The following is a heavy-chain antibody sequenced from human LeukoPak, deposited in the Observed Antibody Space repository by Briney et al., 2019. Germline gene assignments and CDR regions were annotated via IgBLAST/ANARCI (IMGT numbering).Heavy chain of an antibody. CDR3: VRDQSGSYSFDY. J-gene: IGHJ4*02. CDR1: GFTFSNCA. CDR2: ISGTGGTT. V-gene: IGHV3-23*01. Sequence: HPGGSLRLSCAASGFTFSNCAMSWVRQAPGKGLEWVSAISGTGGTTYYADPVKGRFTISRDNSRKTLYLQMSSLSAEDTAVYYCVRDQSGSYSFDYWGQGTLVTVSS. D-gene: IGHD3-10*01.